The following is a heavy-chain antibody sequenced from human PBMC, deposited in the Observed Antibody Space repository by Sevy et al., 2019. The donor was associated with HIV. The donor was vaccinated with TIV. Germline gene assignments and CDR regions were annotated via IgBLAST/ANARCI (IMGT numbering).Heavy chain of an antibody. CDR3: AREWYYYDSSGYYSDAFDI. CDR2: ISSSSSYI. CDR1: GFTFSSYS. J-gene: IGHJ3*02. Sequence: GGSLRLSCAASGFTFSSYSMNWVRQAPGKGLELVSSISSSSSYIYYADSVKGRFTISRDNAKNSLYLQMNSLRAEDTAVYYCAREWYYYDSSGYYSDAFDIWGQGTMVTVSS. D-gene: IGHD3-22*01. V-gene: IGHV3-21*01.